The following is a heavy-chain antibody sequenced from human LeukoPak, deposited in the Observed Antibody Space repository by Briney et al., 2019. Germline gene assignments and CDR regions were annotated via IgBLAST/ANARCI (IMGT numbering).Heavy chain of an antibody. CDR2: IKQDGSEK. Sequence: GRSLRLSCAASGFTFSSYAMHWVRQAPGKGLEWVANIKQDGSEKQYVDSVKGRFAISRDNAKKSLYLQINTLRAEDTAVYYCVRGPHIAATSYWGQGTLVTVSS. J-gene: IGHJ4*02. D-gene: IGHD6-25*01. CDR1: GFTFSSYA. CDR3: VRGPHIAATSY. V-gene: IGHV3-7*03.